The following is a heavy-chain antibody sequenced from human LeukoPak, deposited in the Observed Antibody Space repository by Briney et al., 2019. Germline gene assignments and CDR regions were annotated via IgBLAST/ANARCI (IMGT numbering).Heavy chain of an antibody. CDR1: GFTFSNYY. V-gene: IGHV3-11*04. CDR2: ISSRSSNK. Sequence: GGSLRLSCAGSGFTFSNYYMSWIRQAPGKGLVWISYISSRSSNKYYADSVKGRFTISRDNSKNTLYLQMNRLRAEDTAVYYCAKAQGDYYYDSSGYYDWFDPWGQGTLVTVSS. D-gene: IGHD3-22*01. J-gene: IGHJ5*02. CDR3: AKAQGDYYYDSSGYYDWFDP.